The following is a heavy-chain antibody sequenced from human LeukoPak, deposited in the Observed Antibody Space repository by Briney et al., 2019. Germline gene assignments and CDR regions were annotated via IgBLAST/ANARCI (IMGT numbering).Heavy chain of an antibody. V-gene: IGHV4-59*01. CDR3: ARPYYGSDTSAFDI. CDR2: IYYSGST. CDR1: GGSISSYY. Sequence: PSETLSLTCTVSGGSISSYYWSWIRQPPGKGLEWIGHIYYSGSTNYNPSLKSRVTISVDTSKNQFSLKLSSVTAADTAVYYCARPYYGSDTSAFDIWGQGTMVTVSS. D-gene: IGHD3-10*01. J-gene: IGHJ3*02.